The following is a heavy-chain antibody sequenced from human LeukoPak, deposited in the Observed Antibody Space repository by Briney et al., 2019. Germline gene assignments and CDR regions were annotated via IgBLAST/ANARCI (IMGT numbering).Heavy chain of an antibody. V-gene: IGHV3-33*06. CDR1: GFTFSSYG. CDR3: AKDRRYYGSGSHSYDY. J-gene: IGHJ4*02. CDR2: IWYDGSNK. Sequence: AGGSLRLSCAASGFTFSSYGMHWVRQAPGKGLEWVAVIWYDGSNKYYADSVKGRFTISRDNSKNTLYLQMNSLRAEDTAVYYCAKDRRYYGSGSHSYDYWGQGTLVTVSS. D-gene: IGHD3-10*01.